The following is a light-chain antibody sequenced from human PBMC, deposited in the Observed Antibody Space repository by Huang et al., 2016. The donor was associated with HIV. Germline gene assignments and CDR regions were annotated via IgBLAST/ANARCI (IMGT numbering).Light chain of an antibody. CDR1: QSVSSY. CDR2: DAS. CDR3: QQRSNWLFT. V-gene: IGKV3-11*01. J-gene: IGKJ3*01. Sequence: EIVLTQSPATLSLSPGERATLSCRASQSVSSYLAWYQQKPGHAPSLLIYDASNMATGIPARFSGSGSGTDFTLTISSLEPEDFAVYYCQQRSNWLFTFGPGTKVDIK.